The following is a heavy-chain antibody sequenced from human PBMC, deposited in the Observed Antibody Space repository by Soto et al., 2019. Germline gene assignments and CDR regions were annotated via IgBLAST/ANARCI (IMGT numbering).Heavy chain of an antibody. CDR2: INHSGST. Sequence: SETLSLTCAVYGGSFSGYYWSWIRQPPGKGLEWIGEINHSGSTNYNPSLKSRVTISVDTSKNQFSLKLSSVTAADTAVYYCARHGGAYYYGSGSYYYYGMDVWGQGTTVTVSS. V-gene: IGHV4-34*01. D-gene: IGHD3-10*01. J-gene: IGHJ6*02. CDR3: ARHGGAYYYGSGSYYYYGMDV. CDR1: GGSFSGYY.